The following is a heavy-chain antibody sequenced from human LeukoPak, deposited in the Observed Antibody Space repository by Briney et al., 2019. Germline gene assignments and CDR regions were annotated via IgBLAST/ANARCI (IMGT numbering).Heavy chain of an antibody. CDR3: ARTPMFYFYGMDV. Sequence: PGGSLRLSCAASGFTVSSNYMNWVRQAPGKGLEWVSVIYSGGNTCYADSVKGRFTISRDNSKNTLYLQMNSLRAEDTAVYYCARTPMFYFYGMDVWGRGTTVTVSS. D-gene: IGHD2-15*01. CDR2: IYSGGNT. J-gene: IGHJ6*02. V-gene: IGHV3-66*01. CDR1: GFTVSSNY.